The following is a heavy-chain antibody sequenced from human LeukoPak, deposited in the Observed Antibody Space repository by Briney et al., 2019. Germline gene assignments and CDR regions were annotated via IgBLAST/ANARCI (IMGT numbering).Heavy chain of an antibody. Sequence: GASVKVSCKTSGYIFTTYAITWVRQAPGQGLEWMGWISPYNGNTAYAQKLQGRVTMTTDRSTSTAYMELRNLTSDDTAVFYCARVSYDILTRRFDPWGQGTLSPSPQ. CDR2: ISPYNGNT. CDR3: ARVSYDILTRRFDP. V-gene: IGHV1-18*01. D-gene: IGHD3-9*01. J-gene: IGHJ5*02. CDR1: GYIFTTYA.